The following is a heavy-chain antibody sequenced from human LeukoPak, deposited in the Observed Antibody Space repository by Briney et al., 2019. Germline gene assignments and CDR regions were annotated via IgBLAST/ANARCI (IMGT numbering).Heavy chain of an antibody. Sequence: SETLSLTCAVSGGSISSNSYYWGWIRQPPGKGLEWIGRIYYSGSTYYNPSLKSRVTISVDTSKNQFSLKLSSVTAADTAVYYCARTRYSYNSRSYGAPYYFDYWGQGTLVTVSS. J-gene: IGHJ4*02. CDR1: GGSISSNSYY. D-gene: IGHD3-10*01. V-gene: IGHV4-39*01. CDR3: ARTRYSYNSRSYGAPYYFDY. CDR2: IYYSGST.